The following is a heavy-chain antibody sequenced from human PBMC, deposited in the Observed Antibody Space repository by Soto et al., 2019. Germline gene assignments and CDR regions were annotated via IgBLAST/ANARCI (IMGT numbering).Heavy chain of an antibody. D-gene: IGHD6-19*01. J-gene: IGHJ6*02. CDR2: IIPIFGTV. CDR3: AKGAVAGTPTSYYYYGMDV. V-gene: IGHV1-69*12. Sequence: QVQLLQSGAEVKKPGSSVRVSCEASGGSFRTYSISWVRQAPGQGLEWMGEIIPIFGTVNYAQKFQGRVTITADEPTTTVYMDLRSLRSEDMAVYYCAKGAVAGTPTSYYYYGMDVWGQGTTVTVSS. CDR1: GGSFRTYS.